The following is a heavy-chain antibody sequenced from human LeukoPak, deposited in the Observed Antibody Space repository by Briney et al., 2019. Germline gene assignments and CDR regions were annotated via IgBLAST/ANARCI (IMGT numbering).Heavy chain of an antibody. CDR2: VKQDGSEK. CDR1: GFTFSSHW. V-gene: IGHV3-7*03. J-gene: IGHJ5*02. CDR3: ARDPDSSGWSYNWFDP. Sequence: GGSLRLSCAVSGFTFSSHWMSWVRQAPGKGLEWVANVKQDGSEKSYVDSVKGRFTIFRDNAKNSLYLQMNSLRAEDTAVYYCARDPDSSGWSYNWFDPWGQGTLVTVSS. D-gene: IGHD6-19*01.